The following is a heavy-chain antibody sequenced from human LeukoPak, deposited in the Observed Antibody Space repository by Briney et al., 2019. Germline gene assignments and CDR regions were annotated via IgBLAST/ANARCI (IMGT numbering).Heavy chain of an antibody. D-gene: IGHD6-13*01. V-gene: IGHV4-4*07. Sequence: SETLSLTCTVSGDSMSTYYWSWIRQPAGKGLEWIGRIYTSGFTNYNPSLKSRVTMSVDTSKNQFSLKLSSMTAADAAMCYCAGGSRAHLHLVFDYWGQGSLVTVSS. CDR2: IYTSGFT. CDR1: GDSMSTYY. J-gene: IGHJ4*02. CDR3: AGGSRAHLHLVFDY.